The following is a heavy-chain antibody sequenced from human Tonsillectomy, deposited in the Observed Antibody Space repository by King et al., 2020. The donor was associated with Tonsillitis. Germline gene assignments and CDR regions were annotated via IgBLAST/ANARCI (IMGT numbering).Heavy chain of an antibody. Sequence: VQLVESGGGLVQPGRSLRLSCAASGFTFDDYAMHWVRQAPGKGLEWVSGISWNSGTIGYADSVKGRFTISRDNAKNSLYLQMSSLTTEDTALYYCAKDGVRAARRSHYYYYYMDVWGKGTTVTVSS. D-gene: IGHD6-6*01. V-gene: IGHV3-9*01. CDR2: ISWNSGTI. CDR3: AKDGVRAARRSHYYYYYMDV. CDR1: GFTFDDYA. J-gene: IGHJ6*03.